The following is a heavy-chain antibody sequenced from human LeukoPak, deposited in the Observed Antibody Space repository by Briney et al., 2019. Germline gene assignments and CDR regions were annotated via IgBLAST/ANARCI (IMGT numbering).Heavy chain of an antibody. Sequence: GGSLRLSCAASGFTFSSYGMHWVRQAPGKGLEWVAFIRSDGSKKYYADSVKGQFTISRDNSKNTLYLQMNSLRAEDTAVYYCAKDIHKGRGFYDSSGYYQSLPYWGQVTLVTVSS. V-gene: IGHV3-30*02. CDR3: AKDIHKGRGFYDSSGYYQSLPY. D-gene: IGHD3-22*01. J-gene: IGHJ4*02. CDR1: GFTFSSYG. CDR2: IRSDGSKK.